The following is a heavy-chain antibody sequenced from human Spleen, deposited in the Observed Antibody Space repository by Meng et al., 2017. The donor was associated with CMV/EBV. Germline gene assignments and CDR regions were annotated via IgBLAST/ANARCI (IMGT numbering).Heavy chain of an antibody. Sequence: FTFHSYQLSWVRRAPGKGLECVSAMIGAGGRTYYADSVKVRFTVSRDHSQDTLYLQMNSLKGENTAVYYCAQRPRIAAAGMSDWFDPWGQGTLVTVSS. CDR3: AQRPRIAAAGMSDWFDP. CDR2: MIGAGGRT. J-gene: IGHJ5*02. V-gene: IGHV3-23*01. CDR1: FTFHSYQ. D-gene: IGHD6-13*01.